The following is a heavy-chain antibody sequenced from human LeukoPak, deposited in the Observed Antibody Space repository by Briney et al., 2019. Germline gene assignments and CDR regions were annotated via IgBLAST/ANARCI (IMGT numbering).Heavy chain of an antibody. D-gene: IGHD2-2*01. CDR1: GGTFSSYA. J-gene: IGHJ6*03. V-gene: IGHV1-69*05. Sequence: SVKVSCKASGGTFSSYAISWVRQAPGQGLEWMGGIIPIFGTANYAQKFQGRVTITTDESTSTAYMELSSLRSEDTAVYYCARVGCSSTSCLGAYYMDVWGKGTTVTVSS. CDR3: ARVGCSSTSCLGAYYMDV. CDR2: IIPIFGTA.